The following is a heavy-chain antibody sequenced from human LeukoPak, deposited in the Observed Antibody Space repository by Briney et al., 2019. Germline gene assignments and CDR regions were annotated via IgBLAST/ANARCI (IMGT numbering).Heavy chain of an antibody. CDR2: IYYSGST. D-gene: IGHD1-26*01. CDR1: GGSLSSYY. CDR3: ARTLGAIVG. Sequence: SETLSLTCTVSGGSLSSYYWRWIRQPPGKGLEWIGYIYYSGSTNYNPSLKSRVTISVDTSKNQFSLKLSSVTAADTAVYYCARTLGAIVGWGQGTLVTVSS. V-gene: IGHV4-59*01. J-gene: IGHJ4*02.